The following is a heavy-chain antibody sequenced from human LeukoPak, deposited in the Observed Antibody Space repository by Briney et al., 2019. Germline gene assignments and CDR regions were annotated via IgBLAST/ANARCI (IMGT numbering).Heavy chain of an antibody. CDR2: IYYSGST. J-gene: IGHJ4*02. CDR3: ARVADSSGWYGGLFDY. D-gene: IGHD6-19*01. CDR1: GGFISSGGYY. Sequence: PSETLSLTCTVSGGFISSGGYYWSWIRQHPGKGLEWIGYIYYSGSTYYNPSLKSRVTISVDTSKNQFSLKLSSVTAADTAVYYCARVADSSGWYGGLFDYWGQGTLVTVSS. V-gene: IGHV4-31*03.